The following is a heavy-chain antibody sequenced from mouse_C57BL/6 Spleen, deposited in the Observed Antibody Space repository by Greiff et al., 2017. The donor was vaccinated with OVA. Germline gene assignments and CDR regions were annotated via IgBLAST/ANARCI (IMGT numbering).Heavy chain of an antibody. CDR1: GYTFTSYW. Sequence: QVQLQQPGAELVKPWASVTLSCKASGYTFTSYWLYWVKQRPGRGIEWIGRIDPNSGDTKYNEKFKSKATLTVDKPSSTAYMQLSSLTSEDSAVYYCARDYYGSSYVGWYFDVWGKGTTVTVSS. CDR3: ARDYYGSSYVGWYFDV. J-gene: IGHJ1*03. CDR2: IDPNSGDT. D-gene: IGHD1-1*01. V-gene: IGHV1-72*01.